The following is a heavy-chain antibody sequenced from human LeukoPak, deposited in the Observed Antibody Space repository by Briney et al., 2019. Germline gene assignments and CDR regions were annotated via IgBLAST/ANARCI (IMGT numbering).Heavy chain of an antibody. V-gene: IGHV1-2*02. J-gene: IGHJ4*02. CDR2: INPNSGGT. CDR3: ARDIRYYYGLGSYYNSPPILLFDY. CDR1: GYTFTGYY. Sequence: ASVKVSCKASGYTFTGYYMHWVRQAPGQGLEWMGWINPNSGGTNYAQKFQGRVTMTRDTSISTAYMELSRLRSDDTAVYYCARDIRYYYGLGSYYNSPPILLFDYWGQGTLVTVSS. D-gene: IGHD3-10*01.